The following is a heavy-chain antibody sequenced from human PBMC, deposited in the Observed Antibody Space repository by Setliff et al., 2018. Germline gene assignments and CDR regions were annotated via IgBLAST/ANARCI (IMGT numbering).Heavy chain of an antibody. J-gene: IGHJ3*02. D-gene: IGHD3-9*01. V-gene: IGHV4-34*01. Sequence: SETLSLTCAVYGGSFSGYYWSWIRQPPGKGLEWIGEINHSGSTNYNPSLKSQVTISVDTSKNQFSLKLSSVTAADTAVYYCARDSVLRYFDWLLYTPDAFDIWGQGTMVTVSS. CDR1: GGSFSGYY. CDR3: ARDSVLRYFDWLLYTPDAFDI. CDR2: INHSGST.